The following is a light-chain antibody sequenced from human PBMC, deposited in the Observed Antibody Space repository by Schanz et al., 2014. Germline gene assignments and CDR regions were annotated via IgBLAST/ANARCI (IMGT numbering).Light chain of an antibody. CDR1: SSNIGAGYD. V-gene: IGLV1-40*01. J-gene: IGLJ2*01. CDR3: AVWDDSLNGPV. CDR2: GNT. Sequence: QSVLTQPPSVSGAPGQRVTISCTGSSSNIGAGYDVNWYQHLPGTAPKLLISGNTNRPSGVPDRFSGSKSGTSASLAISGLQSEDEADYYCAVWDDSLNGPVFGGGTKLTVL.